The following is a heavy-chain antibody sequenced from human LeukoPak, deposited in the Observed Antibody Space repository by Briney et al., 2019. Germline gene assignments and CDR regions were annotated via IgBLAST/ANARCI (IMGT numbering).Heavy chain of an antibody. CDR1: GFTFSSYG. D-gene: IGHD3-9*01. CDR3: ARDPTYYDILTGLDY. V-gene: IGHV3-33*01. CDR2: IWYDGSNK. Sequence: PGRSLRLSCAASGFTFSSYGMHWVRQAPGKGLEWVAVIWYDGSNKYYADSVKGRFTISRDNSKNTLYLQMNSLRAEDTAVYYCARDPTYYDILTGLDYWGQGTLVTVSS. J-gene: IGHJ4*02.